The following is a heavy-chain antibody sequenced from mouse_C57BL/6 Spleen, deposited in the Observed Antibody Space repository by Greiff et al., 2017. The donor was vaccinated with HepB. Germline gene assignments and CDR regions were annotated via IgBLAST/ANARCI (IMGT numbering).Heavy chain of an antibody. V-gene: IGHV1-26*01. CDR2: INPNNGGT. D-gene: IGHD1-1*01. Sequence: EVQLQQSGPELVKPGASVKISCKASGYTFTDYYMNWVKQSHGKSLEWIGDINPNNGGTSYNQKFKGKATLTVDKSSSTAYMELRSLTSEDSAVYYCSSYYGSSYVAWFAYWGQVTLVTVSA. J-gene: IGHJ3*01. CDR1: GYTFTDYY. CDR3: SSYYGSSYVAWFAY.